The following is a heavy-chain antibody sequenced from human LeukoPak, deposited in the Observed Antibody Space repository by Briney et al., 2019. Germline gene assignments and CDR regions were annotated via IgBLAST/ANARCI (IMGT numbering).Heavy chain of an antibody. CDR1: GGSISSGSYY. D-gene: IGHD6-6*01. Sequence: SETLSLTCTVSGGSISSGSYYWGWIRQPAGKGLEWIGRIYTSGSTNYNPSLKSRVTISVDTSKNQFSLKLSSVTAADTAVYYCARSPLEYYSSSFYYMDVWGKGTTVTVSS. CDR2: IYTSGST. CDR3: ARSPLEYYSSSFYYMDV. V-gene: IGHV4-61*02. J-gene: IGHJ6*03.